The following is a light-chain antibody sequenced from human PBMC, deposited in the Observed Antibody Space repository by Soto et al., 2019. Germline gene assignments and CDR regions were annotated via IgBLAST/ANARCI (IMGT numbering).Light chain of an antibody. V-gene: IGKV3-15*01. CDR1: QSISNN. Sequence: EIVMTQSPATLSVSPGERATLSCRASQSISNNLAWYQHKPGQAPRLLIYGASTRATGIPAKFSGSGSGTEFTVTISSLQSEDFAVYYCQQYNGLPWTFGQGTKVEIK. CDR2: GAS. CDR3: QQYNGLPWT. J-gene: IGKJ1*01.